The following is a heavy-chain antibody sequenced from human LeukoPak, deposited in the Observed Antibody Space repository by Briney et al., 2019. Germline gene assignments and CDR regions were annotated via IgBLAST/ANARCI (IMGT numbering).Heavy chain of an antibody. J-gene: IGHJ4*02. CDR1: GGSISSYY. Sequence: KPSETLSLTCTVSGGSISSYYWSWIRQPPGKGLEWIGYIYYSGSTNYNPSLKSRVTISVDTSKNQFSLKLSSVTAADTAVYYCARVKGGSSVDYWGQGTLVTVSS. CDR2: IYYSGST. CDR3: ARVKGGSSVDY. D-gene: IGHD1-26*01. V-gene: IGHV4-59*01.